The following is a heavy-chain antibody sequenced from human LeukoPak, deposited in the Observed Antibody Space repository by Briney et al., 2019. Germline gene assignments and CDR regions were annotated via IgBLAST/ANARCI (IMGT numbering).Heavy chain of an antibody. J-gene: IGHJ4*02. Sequence: SETLSLTCTVSGGSITNNYWAWIRQPPGKGLEWIGYTHDSGNSNYNPSLRSRVTISIDTSKNQFSLKLTSVTAADTALYYCAKAPSPWSGPDYWGQGTLVSVSS. V-gene: IGHV4-59*13. D-gene: IGHD3-3*01. CDR2: THDSGNS. CDR1: GGSITNNY. CDR3: AKAPSPWSGPDY.